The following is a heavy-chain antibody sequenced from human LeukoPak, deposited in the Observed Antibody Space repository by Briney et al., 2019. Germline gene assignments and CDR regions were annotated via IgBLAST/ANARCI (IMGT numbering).Heavy chain of an antibody. CDR2: ISSSSSYI. CDR3: AGINDYGDPTGAFDI. V-gene: IGHV3-21*01. CDR1: GVSISSSN. Sequence: ETLSLTCTVSGVSISSSNSYWGWIRQPPGKGLEWVSSISSSSSYIHYADSVKGRFTISRDNAKNSLFLQMNSLRAEDTAVYYCAGINDYGDPTGAFDIWGQGTMVTVSS. D-gene: IGHD4-17*01. J-gene: IGHJ3*02.